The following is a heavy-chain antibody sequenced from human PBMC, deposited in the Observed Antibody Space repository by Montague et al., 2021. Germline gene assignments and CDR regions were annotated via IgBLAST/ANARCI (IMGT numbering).Heavy chain of an antibody. V-gene: IGHV3-9*01. J-gene: IGHJ4*02. D-gene: IGHD3-3*01. CDR1: GFIFNNYV. Sequence: SLRLSCAASGFIFNNYVMNLVRQAPGKGLEWVSGINGNSINIDYADSVKGRFNISRDNAKNSLYLQMNSLRAEDTAFYYCVKNTRDYYPDFWGQGILVTVAS. CDR3: VKNTRDYYPDF. CDR2: INGNSINI.